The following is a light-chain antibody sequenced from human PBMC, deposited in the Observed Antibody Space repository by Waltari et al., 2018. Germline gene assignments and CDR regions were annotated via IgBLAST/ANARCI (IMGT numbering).Light chain of an antibody. CDR2: AAS. Sequence: DIQMTQSPSSLSASVGDRVTITCQASQGISNYLAWYQQTPGKVPKLLIYAASTLQSGVPSRFRGSGSGTDFTLTISSLQPEDVATYYCQKYDSVPFTFGPGTKVDI. CDR3: QKYDSVPFT. V-gene: IGKV1-27*01. CDR1: QGISNY. J-gene: IGKJ3*01.